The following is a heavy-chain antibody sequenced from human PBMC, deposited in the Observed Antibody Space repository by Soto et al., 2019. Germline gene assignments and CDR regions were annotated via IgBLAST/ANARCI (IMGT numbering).Heavy chain of an antibody. CDR3: ATNTMVRGVIHWFDP. D-gene: IGHD3-10*01. CDR1: GYSFTSYW. Sequence: PGESLKISCKGSGYSFTSYWIGWVRQMPGKGLEWMGIIYPGDSDTRYSPSFQGQVTISADKSISTAYLQWSSLKASDTAMYYCATNTMVRGVIHWFDPWGQGTLVTVSS. J-gene: IGHJ5*02. V-gene: IGHV5-51*01. CDR2: IYPGDSDT.